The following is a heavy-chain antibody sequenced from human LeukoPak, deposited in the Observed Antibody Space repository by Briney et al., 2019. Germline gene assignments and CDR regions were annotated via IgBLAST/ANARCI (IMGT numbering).Heavy chain of an antibody. V-gene: IGHV3-21*03. CDR3: SREGYGILTGPKANHAFDI. CDR2: ISSSSSYI. CDR1: GFTFSSYS. Sequence: PGGSLRLSCAASGFTFSSYSMNWVRQAPGKGLEWVSSISSSSSYIYYADSVKGRFTISRDNAKNSLYLQMNSLRAEDTAVYHCSREGYGILTGPKANHAFDIWGQGTMVTVSS. D-gene: IGHD3-9*01. J-gene: IGHJ3*02.